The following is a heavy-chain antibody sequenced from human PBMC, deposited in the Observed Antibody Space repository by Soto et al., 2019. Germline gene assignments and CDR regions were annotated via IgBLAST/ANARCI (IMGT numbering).Heavy chain of an antibody. CDR2: IGSRGST. CDR1: GFTLGSYA. J-gene: IGHJ4*02. CDR3: AKEKTGFYSN. V-gene: IGHV3-23*01. Sequence: EVQLLESGGGLVQPGGSLRLSCAASGFTLGSYAMGWVRQAPGKGLEWVSAIGSRGSTFYADSVKGRFTISRDNSKNTLYLQMNSLRAEDTALYYCAKEKTGFYSNWGQGTLGTVSS. D-gene: IGHD3-9*01.